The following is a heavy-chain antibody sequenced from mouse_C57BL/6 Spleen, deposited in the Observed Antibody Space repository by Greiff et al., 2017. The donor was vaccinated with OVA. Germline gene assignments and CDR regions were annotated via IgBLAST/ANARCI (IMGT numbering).Heavy chain of an antibody. V-gene: IGHV6-6*01. Sequence: EVKLEESGGGLVQPGGSMKLSCAASGFTFSDAWMDWVRQSPEKGLEWVAEIRNKANNHATYYAESVKGRFTISRDDSKSSVYLQMISVRAEDTGIYYCTRNYGSRGYFDVWGTGTTVTVSS. CDR3: TRNYGSRGYFDV. D-gene: IGHD1-1*01. CDR2: IRNKANNHAT. CDR1: GFTFSDAW. J-gene: IGHJ1*03.